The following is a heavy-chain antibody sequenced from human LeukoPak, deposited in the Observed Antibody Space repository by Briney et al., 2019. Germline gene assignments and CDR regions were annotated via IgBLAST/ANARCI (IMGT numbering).Heavy chain of an antibody. CDR1: GFPFSSYS. CDR2: NSSNSSTI. CDR3: ASGRGPADAFDI. D-gene: IGHD2-15*01. V-gene: IGHV3-48*04. Sequence: PGGTLRLSCAASGFPFSSYSMNWVRQAPGKGLEGVSYNSSNSSTIYYADSVKGRFTISRHNAKNSLYLQMNSLRAEDTAVYYCASGRGPADAFDIWGQGTMVTVSS. J-gene: IGHJ3*02.